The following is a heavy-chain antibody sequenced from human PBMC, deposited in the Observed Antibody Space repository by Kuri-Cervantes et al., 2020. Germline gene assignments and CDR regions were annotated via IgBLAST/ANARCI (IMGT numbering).Heavy chain of an antibody. CDR3: TRAEEYDYVWGSYRYTADAFDI. D-gene: IGHD3-16*02. Sequence: GESLKISCAASGFTFNNNGMSWVRQAPGKGLEWVGFIRSKAYGGTTKYAASVKGRFTISRDDSKSIAYLQMNSLKTEDTAVYYCTRAEEYDYVWGSYRYTADAFDIWGQGTMVTVSS. CDR1: GFTFNNNG. V-gene: IGHV3-49*04. J-gene: IGHJ3*02. CDR2: IRSKAYGGTT.